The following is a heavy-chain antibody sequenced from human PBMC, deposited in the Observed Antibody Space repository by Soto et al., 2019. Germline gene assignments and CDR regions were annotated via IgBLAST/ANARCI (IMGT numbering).Heavy chain of an antibody. CDR1: GGSISSSSYY. CDR2: IYYSGST. J-gene: IGHJ4*02. Sequence: SETLSLTCTVSGGSISSSSYYWGWIRQPPGKGLEWIGSIYYSGSTYYNPSLKSRVTISVDTSKNQFSLKLSSVTAADTAVDYCARDLGGVLLAGDHSSWYSDYWGQGTLVTVSS. CDR3: ARDLGGVLLAGDHSSWYSDY. V-gene: IGHV4-39*07. D-gene: IGHD6-13*01.